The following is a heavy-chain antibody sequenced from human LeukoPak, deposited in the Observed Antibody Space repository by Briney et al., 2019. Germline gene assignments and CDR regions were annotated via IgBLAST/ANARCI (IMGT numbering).Heavy chain of an antibody. CDR2: IYHSGSA. D-gene: IGHD6-13*01. Sequence: SETLSLTCAVSGGSISSSDWWSLVRQPPGKGLGYIGEIYHSGSANYNPSLKSRVTISVDKSKNQFSLKLNSVTAADTAVYYCARLSSRWYSAFDIWGQGTMVTVSS. V-gene: IGHV4-4*02. CDR1: GGSISSSDW. CDR3: ARLSSRWYSAFDI. J-gene: IGHJ3*02.